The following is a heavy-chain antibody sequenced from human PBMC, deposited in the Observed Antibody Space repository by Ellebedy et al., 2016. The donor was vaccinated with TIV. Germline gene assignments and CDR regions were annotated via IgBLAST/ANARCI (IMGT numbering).Heavy chain of an antibody. J-gene: IGHJ3*02. CDR1: GFTFSSYG. CDR3: ASFLLRYADAFDI. Sequence: GESLKISCAASGFTFSSYGMHWVRQAPGKGPEWVSGISGSGGSTYYADSVKGRFTISRDNSKNTLYLQMNSLRAEDKAVYYFASFLLRYADAFDIWGQGTMVTVSS. V-gene: IGHV3-NL1*01. CDR2: ISGSGGST. D-gene: IGHD3-9*01.